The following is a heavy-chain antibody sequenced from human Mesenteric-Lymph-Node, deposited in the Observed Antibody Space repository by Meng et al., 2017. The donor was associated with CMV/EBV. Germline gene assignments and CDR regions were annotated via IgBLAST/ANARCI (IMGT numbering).Heavy chain of an antibody. CDR3: SAKENYDYWSGYFPDSRFDY. CDR2: INNKRDGGTA. J-gene: IGHJ4*02. CDR1: EFTFSNYF. D-gene: IGHD3-3*01. Sequence: GGSLRLSCAASEFTFSNYFMHWVRRGPGKGLEWVGRINNKRDGGTADYAAPVKGRFTISRDDSKDTVYLQMNSLKTEDTAVYYCSAKENYDYWSGYFPDSRFDYWGQGALVTVSS. V-gene: IGHV3-15*01.